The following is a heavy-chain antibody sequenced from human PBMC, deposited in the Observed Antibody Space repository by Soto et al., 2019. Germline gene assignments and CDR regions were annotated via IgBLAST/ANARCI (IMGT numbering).Heavy chain of an antibody. J-gene: IGHJ4*02. Sequence: GGSLRLSCAATGFTFNNFAMNWVRQGPGKGLEWVSGISGGGDATRYADSVKGRFTISRDNAESMVYLDMYSLIPDDTAIYYCAKNTHSSSGFDYWGQGTPVTVSS. V-gene: IGHV3-23*01. CDR3: AKNTHSSSGFDY. CDR1: GFTFNNFA. D-gene: IGHD6-6*01. CDR2: ISGGGDAT.